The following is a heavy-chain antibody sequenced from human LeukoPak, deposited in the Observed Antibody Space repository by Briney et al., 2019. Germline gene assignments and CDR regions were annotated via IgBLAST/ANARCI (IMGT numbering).Heavy chain of an antibody. J-gene: IGHJ4*02. CDR3: AKGLVNDWSALEY. CDR2: ISGSGGTT. CDR1: GFAFSSYA. V-gene: IGHV3-23*01. Sequence: PGGSLRLSCAASGFAFSSYAMTWVRQAPGKGLEWVSAISGSGGTTHSADSVRGRFTISRDNSKNTLYLQMNSLRAEDTAIYYCAKGLVNDWSALEYWGQGTLVTVSS. D-gene: IGHD3-9*01.